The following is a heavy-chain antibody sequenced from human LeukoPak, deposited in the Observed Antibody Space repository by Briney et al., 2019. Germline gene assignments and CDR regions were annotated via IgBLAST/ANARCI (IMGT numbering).Heavy chain of an antibody. V-gene: IGHV3-21*05. CDR3: ARGYSSGYGALDI. Sequence: PGGSLRLSCAASGFTFSAYNMNWVRQAPGKGLEWVSYIGSISSVIYYADSVKGRFTISRDNAKNSLCLQMNSLRAEDTAVYYCARGYSSGYGALDIWGQGTMVTVSS. J-gene: IGHJ3*02. CDR2: IGSISSVI. D-gene: IGHD5-18*01. CDR1: GFTFSAYN.